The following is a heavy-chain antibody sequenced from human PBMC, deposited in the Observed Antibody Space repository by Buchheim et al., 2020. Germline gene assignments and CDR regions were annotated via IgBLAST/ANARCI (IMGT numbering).Heavy chain of an antibody. CDR2: INWNGGTT. Sequence: EVQLVESGGRVVRPGGSLRLSCAASGVTFDGYDLTWVRQAPGKGLEWVSGINWNGGTTGYADSVKGRFTTSRDNAKNSLYLQMNSLRADDTAFYYCARGGFSGSASDYWGQGTL. CDR3: ARGGFSGSASDY. D-gene: IGHD6-19*01. J-gene: IGHJ4*02. V-gene: IGHV3-20*04. CDR1: GVTFDGYD.